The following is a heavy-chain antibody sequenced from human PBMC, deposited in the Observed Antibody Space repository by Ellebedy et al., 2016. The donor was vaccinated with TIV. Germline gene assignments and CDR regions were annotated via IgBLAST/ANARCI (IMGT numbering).Heavy chain of an antibody. CDR2: ISSSGSTI. CDR1: GFTFSSYE. Sequence: GESLKISCAASGFTFSSYEMNWVRQAPGKGLEWVSYISSSGSTIYYADSVKGRFTISRDNAKNSLYLQMNSLRAEDTAVYYCASPEAVFTYSSSGENYGMDVWGQGTTVTVSS. CDR3: ASPEAVFTYSSSGENYGMDV. J-gene: IGHJ6*02. D-gene: IGHD6-13*01. V-gene: IGHV3-48*03.